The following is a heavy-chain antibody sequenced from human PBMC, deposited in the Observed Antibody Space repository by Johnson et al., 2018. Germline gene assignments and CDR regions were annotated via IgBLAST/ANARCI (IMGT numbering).Heavy chain of an antibody. CDR2: ISHNEIDK. J-gene: IGHJ3*02. V-gene: IGHV3-30-3*01. Sequence: QVQLQESGGGVVQPGTSLRLSCGVSGVTLSTSIMHWVRQAPGKGLEWVALISHNEIDKQYGDSAKDRFTISRDISKNTVYLQMNSLRVEDTAVYYCAREAYSSGRAGIFHIWGQGTMVTGSS. CDR1: GVTLSTSI. CDR3: AREAYSSGRAGIFHI. D-gene: IGHD6-19*01.